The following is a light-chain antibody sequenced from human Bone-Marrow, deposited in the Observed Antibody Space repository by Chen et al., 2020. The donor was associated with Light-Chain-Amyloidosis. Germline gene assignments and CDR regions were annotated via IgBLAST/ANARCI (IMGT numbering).Light chain of an antibody. J-gene: IGLJ2*01. CDR1: SPRSYY. CDR2: AKN. V-gene: IGLV3-19*01. Sequence: SSELTQDPAVSVAWGQTVRITCQGDSPRSYYASWYQQKPEQAPVLVIYAKNNRPSGIPDRFSGSIAGTTASLTSTGDQEEEEADHYCNARDSSGNQRVFGGGTKLTVL. CDR3: NARDSSGNQRV.